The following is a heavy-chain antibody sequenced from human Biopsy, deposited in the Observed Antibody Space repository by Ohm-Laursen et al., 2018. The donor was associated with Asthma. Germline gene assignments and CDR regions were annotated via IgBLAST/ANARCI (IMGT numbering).Heavy chain of an antibody. CDR2: INHSGST. D-gene: IGHD2-2*01. CDR3: ARVVGGYCSSTSCYGGYYYGMDV. Sequence: SQTLSLTCAVYGGSFSGHYWSWIRQPPGKELEWIGEINHSGSTNYNPSLKSRVTISVDTSKNQFSLKLSSVTAADTAVYYCARVVGGYCSSTSCYGGYYYGMDVWGQGTTVTVSS. V-gene: IGHV4-34*01. CDR1: GGSFSGHY. J-gene: IGHJ6*02.